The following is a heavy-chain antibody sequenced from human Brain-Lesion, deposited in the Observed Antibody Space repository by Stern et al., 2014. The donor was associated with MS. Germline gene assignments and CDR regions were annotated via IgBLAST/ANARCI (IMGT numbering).Heavy chain of an antibody. J-gene: IGHJ5*01. CDR2: GKNDGRRT. CDR1: GFTFSNYW. CDR3: ARGERWFDS. Sequence: EDQLVESGGGLVQPGGSLRLSCAASGFTFSNYWMHWVRQAPGKGLVLVSSGKNDGRRTSYADSVKGRFTMSRDNAKNTLYLQMNSLRVEDTAIYYCARGERWFDSWGQGTLVTVSS. D-gene: IGHD3-10*01. V-gene: IGHV3-74*02.